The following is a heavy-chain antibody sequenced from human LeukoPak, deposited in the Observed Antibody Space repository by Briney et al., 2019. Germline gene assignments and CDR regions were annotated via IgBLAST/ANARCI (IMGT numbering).Heavy chain of an antibody. Sequence: GGSLRLSCAASGFTFSNYSMNWVRQAPGKGLEWVSSISSSSTYIYYADSVKSRFTISRDNAKNSLYLQMNSLRAEDTAVYYCARANNGYFDYWGQGTLVTVSS. CDR1: GFTFSNYS. CDR3: ARANNGYFDY. CDR2: ISSSSTYI. J-gene: IGHJ4*02. D-gene: IGHD1/OR15-1a*01. V-gene: IGHV3-21*01.